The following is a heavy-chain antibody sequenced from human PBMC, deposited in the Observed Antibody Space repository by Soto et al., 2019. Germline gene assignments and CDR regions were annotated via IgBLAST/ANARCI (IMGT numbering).Heavy chain of an antibody. Sequence: QVQLVQSGAEVKKPGASVKVSCKASGYTFTSYGISWVRQAPGQGLEWMGWISAYNGNTNYAQKLQGRVTMTTDTATSTAYMELRSLRSDDTAVYYWASSLLVGYGLEGESDWGQGTLVTVSS. D-gene: IGHD5-18*01. CDR2: ISAYNGNT. J-gene: IGHJ4*02. CDR1: GYTFTSYG. CDR3: ASSLLVGYGLEGESD. V-gene: IGHV1-18*01.